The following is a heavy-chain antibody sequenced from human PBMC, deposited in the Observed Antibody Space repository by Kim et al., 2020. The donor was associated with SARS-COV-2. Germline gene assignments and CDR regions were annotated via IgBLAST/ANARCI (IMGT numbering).Heavy chain of an antibody. J-gene: IGHJ2*01. Sequence: CGSLRLSCAASGFTFRSSDMHWVRQGTGKGLEWVSAIGAAGYTYYADSVRGRFPISSENAKNSLYLQMNSLRAGDTAVYYCARDSDPRGTGYFDLWGRGTLVTVSS. CDR3: ARDSDPRGTGYFDL. V-gene: IGHV3-13*04. CDR1: GFTFRSSD. CDR2: IGAAGYT. D-gene: IGHD3-16*01.